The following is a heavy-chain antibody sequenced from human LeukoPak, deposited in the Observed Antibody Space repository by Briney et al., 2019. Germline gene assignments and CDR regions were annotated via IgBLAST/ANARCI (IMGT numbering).Heavy chain of an antibody. CDR2: IYTSGST. V-gene: IGHV4-4*07. CDR1: GGSISNYY. J-gene: IGHJ4*02. CDR3: ARVSGYDWESFYDY. Sequence: SETLSLTCTVSGGSISNYYWNWIRQPAGKGLEWIGRIYTSGSTNYNPSLKSRVTMSVDTSKNQFSLKLRSVTAADTAVYYCARVSGYDWESFYDYWGQGTLVTVSS. D-gene: IGHD5-12*01.